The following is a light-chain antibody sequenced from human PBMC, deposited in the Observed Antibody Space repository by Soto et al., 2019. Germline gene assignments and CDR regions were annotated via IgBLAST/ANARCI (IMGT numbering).Light chain of an antibody. CDR3: QQYDSVLVT. J-gene: IGKJ1*01. CDR1: QSISHW. CDR2: DAS. V-gene: IGKV1-5*01. Sequence: DIQMTQSPATLSASVGDSVTITCRASQSISHWLAWYQQKPGKAPKFLIYDASSLESGVPSRFSGSGSGTEFTLTISSLQPDDFATYYCQQYDSVLVTFGPGTKV.